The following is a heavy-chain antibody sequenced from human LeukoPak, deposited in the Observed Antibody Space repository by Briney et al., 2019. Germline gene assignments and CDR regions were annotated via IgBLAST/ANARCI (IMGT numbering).Heavy chain of an antibody. J-gene: IGHJ6*03. D-gene: IGHD3-10*01. Sequence: PGGSLRLSCAASGLTFNNYGMHWVRQAPGKGLEWVAFILYDGNNKYYADSVKGRFTISRDNSKNTLYLQMNSLRAEDTAVYYCAKGSGHYYYYMDVWGKGTTVTVSS. CDR1: GLTFNNYG. V-gene: IGHV3-30*02. CDR2: ILYDGNNK. CDR3: AKGSGHYYYYMDV.